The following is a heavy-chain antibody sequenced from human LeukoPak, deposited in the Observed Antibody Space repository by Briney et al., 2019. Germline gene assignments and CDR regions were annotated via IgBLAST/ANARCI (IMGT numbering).Heavy chain of an antibody. J-gene: IGHJ4*02. V-gene: IGHV4-30-4*08. Sequence: SETLSLTCAVYGGSFSGYYWSWLRQPPGKGLEWIGYIYYSGSTYYNPSLKSRVTISVDTSKNQFSLKLSSVTAADTAVYYCARTQYCSSTSCYSFDYWGQGTLVTVSS. CDR2: IYYSGST. CDR1: GGSFSGYY. CDR3: ARTQYCSSTSCYSFDY. D-gene: IGHD2-2*01.